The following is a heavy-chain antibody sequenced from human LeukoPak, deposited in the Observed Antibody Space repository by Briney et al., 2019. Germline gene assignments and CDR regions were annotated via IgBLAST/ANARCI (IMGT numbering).Heavy chain of an antibody. Sequence: PSETLSLTCTVSGGSTSSYYWSWIRQPAGKGLEWIGRIYTSGSTNYNPSLKSRVTMSVDTSKNQFSLKLSSVTAADTAVYYCARDDYDSFSYYYYMDVWGKGTTVTVS. CDR3: ARDDYDSFSYYYYMDV. V-gene: IGHV4-4*07. J-gene: IGHJ6*03. CDR1: GGSTSSYY. D-gene: IGHD3-22*01. CDR2: IYTSGST.